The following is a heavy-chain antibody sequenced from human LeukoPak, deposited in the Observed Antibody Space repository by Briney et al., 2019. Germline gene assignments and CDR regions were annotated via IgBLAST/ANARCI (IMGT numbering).Heavy chain of an antibody. CDR3: AVCRPNFDY. CDR1: GGTFSSYA. J-gene: IGHJ4*02. CDR2: INPNSGGT. V-gene: IGHV1-2*02. D-gene: IGHD2-2*01. Sequence: ASVKVSCKASGGTFSSYAISWVRQAPGQGLEWMGWINPNSGGTNYAQKFQGRVTMTRDTSISTAYMELSRLRSDDTAVYYCAVCRPNFDYWGQGTLVTVSS.